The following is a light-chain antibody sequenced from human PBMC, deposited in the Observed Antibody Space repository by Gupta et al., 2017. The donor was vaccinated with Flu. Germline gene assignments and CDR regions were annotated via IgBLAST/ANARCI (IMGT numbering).Light chain of an antibody. V-gene: IGKV3-20*01. CDR1: QSLSNNY. J-gene: IGKJ4*01. CDR2: GAS. CDR3: QQDDTSPLT. Sequence: GTLSLSPGERATLSCGASQSLSNNYVAWYQQKPGQSPRLLIYGASSRATGIADRFGGSGSGTDFTLTISGLEAEDFAVYYCQQDDTSPLTFGGGTKVEIK.